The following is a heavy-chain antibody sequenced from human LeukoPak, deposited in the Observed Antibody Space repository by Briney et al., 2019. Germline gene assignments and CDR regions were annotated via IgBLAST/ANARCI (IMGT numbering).Heavy chain of an antibody. J-gene: IGHJ4*02. CDR1: GFTFSSYS. V-gene: IGHV3-21*01. D-gene: IGHD3-10*01. Sequence: GGSLRLSCAASGFTFSSYSMNWARQAPGKGLEWVSSISSSSSYIYYADSVKGRFTISRDNAKDSLYLQMNSLRAEDTAVYYCTRDTFGARDSWGQGTLVTVSS. CDR2: ISSSSSYI. CDR3: TRDTFGARDS.